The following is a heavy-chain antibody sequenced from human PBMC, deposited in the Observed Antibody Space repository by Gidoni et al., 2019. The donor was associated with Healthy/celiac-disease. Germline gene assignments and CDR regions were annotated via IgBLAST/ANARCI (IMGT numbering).Heavy chain of an antibody. D-gene: IGHD5-18*01. J-gene: IGHJ4*02. V-gene: IGHV3-43D*03. Sequence: EVQLVGSGGVVVPPGGPLRLSCAASRFPFDDYAMHWVRQAPGKGLEWVPLISWDGGSTYYADSVKGRFTISRDNSKNSLYLQMNSLRAEDTALYYCAKDNSPQDTARVNWGQGTLVTVSS. CDR1: RFPFDDYA. CDR3: AKDNSPQDTARVN. CDR2: ISWDGGST.